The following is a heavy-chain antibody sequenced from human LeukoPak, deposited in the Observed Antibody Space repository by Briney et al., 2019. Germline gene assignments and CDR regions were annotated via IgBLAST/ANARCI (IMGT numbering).Heavy chain of an antibody. CDR2: ISYDGSNK. CDR3: ARTGGSGAFDI. D-gene: IGHD1-1*01. J-gene: IGHJ3*02. V-gene: IGHV3-30*19. CDR1: GFTFSSYG. Sequence: PGGSLRLSCAASGFTFSSYGMHWVRQAPGKGLEWVAVISYDGSNKYYADSVKGRFTISRDNSKNTLYLQMNSLRAEDTAVYYCARTGGSGAFDIWGQGTMVTVSS.